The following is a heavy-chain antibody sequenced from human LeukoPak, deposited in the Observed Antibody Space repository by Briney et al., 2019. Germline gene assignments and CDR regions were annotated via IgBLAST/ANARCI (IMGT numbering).Heavy chain of an antibody. Sequence: ASVKVSCKASGYTFTSYDINWVRQATGQGLEWMGWMNPNSGNTGYAQKFQGRVTMTRNTSISTAYMELSSLRSEDTAVYYCARGVGGGYGWKLKPPKHYYYYMDVWGKGTTVTVSS. J-gene: IGHJ6*03. CDR2: MNPNSGNT. V-gene: IGHV1-8*01. CDR1: GYTFTSYD. CDR3: ARGVGGGYGWKLKPPKHYYYYMDV. D-gene: IGHD6-19*01.